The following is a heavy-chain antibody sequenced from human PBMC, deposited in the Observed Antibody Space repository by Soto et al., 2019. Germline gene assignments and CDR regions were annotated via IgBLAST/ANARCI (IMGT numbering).Heavy chain of an antibody. CDR1: GFTFSSYG. Sequence: PGGSLILSCAASGFTFSSYGMHWVRQAPGKGLEWVAVISYDGTNKYYADSVKGRSTISRDNSKNTLYLQMNSRRAEDTAVYYCAQDRHDQLVSDYWGQGTLVTVSS. CDR3: AQDRHDQLVSDY. J-gene: IGHJ4*02. D-gene: IGHD2-2*01. CDR2: ISYDGTNK. V-gene: IGHV3-30*18.